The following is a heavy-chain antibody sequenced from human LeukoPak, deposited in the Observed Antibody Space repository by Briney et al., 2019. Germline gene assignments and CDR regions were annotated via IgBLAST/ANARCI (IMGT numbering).Heavy chain of an antibody. V-gene: IGHV3-7*04. D-gene: IGHD2-21*02. Sequence: SGGSLRLSCAASGFTFSSYAMSWVRQAPGKGLEWVANIKQGGSEKYYVDSVKGRFTISRDNAKNSLYLQTNSLRAEDTAVYYRARVRGDYYFDYWGQGTLVTVSS. CDR1: GFTFSSYA. CDR3: ARVRGDYYFDY. J-gene: IGHJ4*02. CDR2: IKQGGSEK.